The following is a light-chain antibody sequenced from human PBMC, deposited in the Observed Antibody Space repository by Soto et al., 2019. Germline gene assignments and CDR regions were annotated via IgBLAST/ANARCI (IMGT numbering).Light chain of an antibody. CDR2: EVS. V-gene: IGLV2-14*01. J-gene: IGLJ1*01. Sequence: QSALTQPASVSGSPGQSITIPCTGTSSDIGGYNDVSWYQQHPGKAPKLMIYEVSHRPSGISNRFSGSKSGNTASLTISGLQAEDEADYYCSSYTSSVAHVFGTGTKLTAL. CDR1: SSDIGGYND. CDR3: SSYTSSVAHV.